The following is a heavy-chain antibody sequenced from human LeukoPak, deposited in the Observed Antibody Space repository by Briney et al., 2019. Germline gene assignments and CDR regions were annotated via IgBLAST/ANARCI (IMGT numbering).Heavy chain of an antibody. Sequence: PGGSLRLSCAASGSTFSSYAMNWVRQAPGKGLEWVSGISNSGGSTYYADSVKGRFTISRDNSKNTLYLQMNSLRAEDTAVYYCAKETSRSFDYSGPGTLVTVSS. CDR2: ISNSGGST. V-gene: IGHV3-23*01. D-gene: IGHD6-6*01. CDR1: GSTFSSYA. J-gene: IGHJ4*02. CDR3: AKETSRSFDY.